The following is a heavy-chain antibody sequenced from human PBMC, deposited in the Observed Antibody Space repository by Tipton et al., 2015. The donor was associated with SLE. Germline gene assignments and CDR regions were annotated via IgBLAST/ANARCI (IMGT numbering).Heavy chain of an antibody. CDR2: IYYSGST. V-gene: IGHV4-38-2*02. Sequence: LRLSCTVSGYSISSGYYWGWIRQPPGKGLEWIGSIYYSGSTYYNPSLKSRVTISVDTSKNQFSLKLSSVTAADTAVYYCARGWGSWPYYFDYWGQGTLVTVSS. CDR3: ARGWGSWPYYFDY. D-gene: IGHD6-13*01. CDR1: GYSISSGYY. J-gene: IGHJ4*02.